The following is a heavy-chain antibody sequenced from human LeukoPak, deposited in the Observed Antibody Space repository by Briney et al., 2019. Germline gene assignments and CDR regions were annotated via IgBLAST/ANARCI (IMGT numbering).Heavy chain of an antibody. Sequence: SQTLSLTCTVSGGSISSGSYYWSWIRQPAGKGLEWIGRIYTSGSTNYNPSLKSRVTISVDMSKNQFSLKLSSVTVADTAVYYCARTYGSGSYYNYWGQGTLVTVSS. D-gene: IGHD3-10*01. CDR2: IYTSGST. V-gene: IGHV4-61*02. CDR3: ARTYGSGSYYNY. CDR1: GGSISSGSYY. J-gene: IGHJ4*02.